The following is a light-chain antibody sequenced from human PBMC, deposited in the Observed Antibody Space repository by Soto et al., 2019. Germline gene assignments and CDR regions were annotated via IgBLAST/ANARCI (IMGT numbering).Light chain of an antibody. CDR1: ERISSNF. V-gene: IGKV3-20*01. J-gene: IGKJ3*01. CDR3: QQYGTSPFT. Sequence: PGERATLSCRASERISSNFLAWYQQRPGQAPRLLIYGASTRASGIPDRLSGSGSGTDFALTISRLEPEDFAVFYCQQYGTSPFTFGPGTTVEIK. CDR2: GAS.